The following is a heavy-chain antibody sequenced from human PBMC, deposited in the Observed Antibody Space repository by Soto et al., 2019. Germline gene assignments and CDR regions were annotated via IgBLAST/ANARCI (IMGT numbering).Heavy chain of an antibody. J-gene: IGHJ4*02. Sequence: SETLSLTCTVSGGSVSSGSYYWSWIRQPPGKGLVWIGYIYYSGSTNYNPSLKSRVTISVDTSKNQFSLRLSSVTAADTAVYYCARVGGSGTYYNLFFDYWGQGTLVTVSS. CDR3: ARVGGSGTYYNLFFDY. CDR2: IYYSGST. V-gene: IGHV4-61*01. CDR1: GGSVSSGSYY. D-gene: IGHD3-10*01.